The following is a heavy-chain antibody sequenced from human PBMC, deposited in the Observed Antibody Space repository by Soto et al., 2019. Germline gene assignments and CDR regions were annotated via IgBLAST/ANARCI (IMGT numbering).Heavy chain of an antibody. CDR1: GYTFTSYG. D-gene: IGHD1-26*01. V-gene: IGHV1-18*04. J-gene: IGHJ5*02. CDR3: ARDRPEGLWEQDRVDFDP. CDR2: ISAYNGNT. Sequence: EASVKVSCKASGYTFTSYGISWVRQAPGQGLEWMGWISAYNGNTNYAQKLQGRVTMTTDTSTSTAYMELRSLRSDDTAVYYCARDRPEGLWEQDRVDFDPWGQGTLVTVS.